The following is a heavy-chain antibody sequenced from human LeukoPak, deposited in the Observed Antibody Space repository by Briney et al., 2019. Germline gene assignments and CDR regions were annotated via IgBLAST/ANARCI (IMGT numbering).Heavy chain of an antibody. V-gene: IGHV5-51*01. CDR2: IYPGDSET. J-gene: IGHJ4*02. Sequence: GEFLKISCKGSGYSFTKYWIGWARQMPGKGLEWMGIIYPGDSETRYSPSFQGQVTLSADRSISTAYLQWSSLKASDTAIYYCARLTSGRPLDYWGQGTQVTVSS. CDR1: GYSFTKYW. D-gene: IGHD6-19*01. CDR3: ARLTSGRPLDY.